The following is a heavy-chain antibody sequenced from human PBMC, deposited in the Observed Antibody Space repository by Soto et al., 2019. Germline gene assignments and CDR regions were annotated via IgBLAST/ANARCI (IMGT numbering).Heavy chain of an antibody. Sequence: QVQLVESGGGVVQPGRSLRLSCAASGFTFSSYGMHWVRQAPGKGLEWVAVVLYDGRNKYYADSVKGRFTISRDNSKNTVYLQMNSLRAEDRAVYYCAKAGYYDSSGYYELDYWGQGTLVTVSS. D-gene: IGHD3-22*01. J-gene: IGHJ4*02. V-gene: IGHV3-30*18. CDR1: GFTFSSYG. CDR3: AKAGYYDSSGYYELDY. CDR2: VLYDGRNK.